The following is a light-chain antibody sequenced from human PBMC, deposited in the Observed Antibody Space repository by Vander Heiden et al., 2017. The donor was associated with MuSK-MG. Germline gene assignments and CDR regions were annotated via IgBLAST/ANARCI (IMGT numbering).Light chain of an antibody. CDR1: QSLLHSNGYNY. CDR2: LGS. J-gene: IGKJ2*01. Sequence: DIVMTQSPLSLPVTPGEPASISCRSSQSLLHSNGYNYLDWYLQKPGQSPQLLIYLGSNRASGVPDRFSGSGSGTDCTLKISRVEAEDVGVYYCRQALQTPYTFGQGTKLEIK. CDR3: RQALQTPYT. V-gene: IGKV2-28*01.